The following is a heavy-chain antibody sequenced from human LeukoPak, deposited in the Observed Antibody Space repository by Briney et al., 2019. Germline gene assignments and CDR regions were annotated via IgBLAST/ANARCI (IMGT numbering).Heavy chain of an antibody. CDR2: ITGDGNSA. Sequence: GGSLRLSCAASGFTFGNYWMHWVRQAPGKGLVWVSRITGDGNSANYADSVKARFTISRDNAKNTLYLQMSSLRAEDTAVYYCASLRFLEWLDYWGQGTLVTVSS. J-gene: IGHJ4*02. V-gene: IGHV3-74*01. CDR3: ASLRFLEWLDY. CDR1: GFTFGNYW. D-gene: IGHD3-3*01.